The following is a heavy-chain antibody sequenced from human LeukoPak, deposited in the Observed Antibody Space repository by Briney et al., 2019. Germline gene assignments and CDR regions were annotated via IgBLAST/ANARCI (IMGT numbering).Heavy chain of an antibody. CDR1: GFTFSSYA. CDR3: ARDGANRGIYFDY. J-gene: IGHJ4*02. Sequence: PGGSLRLSCAASGFTFSSYAMSWVRQAPGKGLEWVSAISGSGGSTYYADSVKGRFTISRDNSKNTLYLQVNSLRAEDTAVYYCARDGANRGIYFDYWGQGTLVTVSP. V-gene: IGHV3-23*01. CDR2: ISGSGGST. D-gene: IGHD7-27*01.